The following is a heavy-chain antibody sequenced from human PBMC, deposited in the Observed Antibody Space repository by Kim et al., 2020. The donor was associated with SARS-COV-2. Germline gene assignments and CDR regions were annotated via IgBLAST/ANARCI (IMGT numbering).Heavy chain of an antibody. V-gene: IGHV4-39*01. CDR1: GGSISSSSYY. J-gene: IGHJ5*02. Sequence: SETLSLTCTVSGGSISSSSYYWGWIRQPPGKGLEWIGSIYYSGSTYYNPSLKSRVTISVDTSKNQFSLKLSSVTAADTAVYYCARPSGKGWFGELYEGHWFDPWGQGTLVTVSS. D-gene: IGHD3-10*01. CDR3: ARPSGKGWFGELYEGHWFDP. CDR2: IYYSGST.